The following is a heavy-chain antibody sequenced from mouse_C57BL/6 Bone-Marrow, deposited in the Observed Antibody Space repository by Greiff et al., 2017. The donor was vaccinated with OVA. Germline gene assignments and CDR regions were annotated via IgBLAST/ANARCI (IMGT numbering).Heavy chain of an antibody. CDR1: GFTFTDYY. Sequence: EVKLVESEAGLVQPGSSMKLSCTASGFTFTDYYMAWVRQVPEKGLEWVGDINYDGSSTYYPDSLKSRFIISDDNAKNIFYLLMSRLESDDAATYYCARDGDHCDRGLDYWGQGTTVTVSS. D-gene: IGHD2-13*01. J-gene: IGHJ2*01. V-gene: IGHV5-16*01. CDR3: ARDGDHCDRGLDY. CDR2: INYDGSST.